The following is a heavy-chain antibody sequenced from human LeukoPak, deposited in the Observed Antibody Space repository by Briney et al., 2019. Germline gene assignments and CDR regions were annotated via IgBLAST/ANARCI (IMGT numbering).Heavy chain of an antibody. D-gene: IGHD3-16*02. CDR1: GGSISSGSYY. Sequence: SETLSLTCSVSGGSISSGSYYWSWIRQPAGKGLEWIGRIYTRGSTNYNPSLKSRVTISVDTSKNQFSLKLSSVTAADTAVYYCARDYRDAFDIWGQGTMVTVSS. J-gene: IGHJ3*02. V-gene: IGHV4-61*02. CDR2: IYTRGST. CDR3: ARDYRDAFDI.